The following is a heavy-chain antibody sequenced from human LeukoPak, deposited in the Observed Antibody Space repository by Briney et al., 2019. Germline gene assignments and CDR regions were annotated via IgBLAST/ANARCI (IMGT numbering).Heavy chain of an antibody. CDR2: INPNSGGT. J-gene: IGHJ4*02. V-gene: IGHV1-2*02. Sequence: ASVKVSCKASGYTFTGYDMHWVRQAPGQGLEWMGWINPNSGGTNYAQKFQGRVTMTRDTSISTAYMELSRLRSDDTAVYYCARTAQDIVVVVAALDYWGQGTLVTVSS. CDR1: GYTFTGYD. D-gene: IGHD2-15*01. CDR3: ARTAQDIVVVVAALDY.